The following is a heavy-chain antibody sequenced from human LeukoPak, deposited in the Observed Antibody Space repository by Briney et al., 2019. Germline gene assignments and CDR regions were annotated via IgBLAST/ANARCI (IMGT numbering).Heavy chain of an antibody. J-gene: IGHJ6*02. Sequence: PSETLSLTCTVSGFSMSTIYYQWGWIRQPPGKGLEWIGTISYTGNTYYNPSLKSRVTMSVDTSKNQFSLWLSSVTATDPSVYYCARFFGQSMVASDPYGMDVWGQGTTVTVSS. CDR1: GFSMSTIYYQ. CDR2: ISYTGNT. V-gene: IGHV4-39*01. CDR3: ARFFGQSMVASDPYGMDV. D-gene: IGHD6-19*01.